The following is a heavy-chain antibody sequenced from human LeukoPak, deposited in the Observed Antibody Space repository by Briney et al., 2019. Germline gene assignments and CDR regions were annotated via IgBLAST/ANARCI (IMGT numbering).Heavy chain of an antibody. CDR3: ARGLAAAGTFDY. D-gene: IGHD6-13*01. Sequence: GGSLRLSCAASGFTLSTYWMNWVRQPPRQGLEWVANINQDGSDKYYVDSVKGRFTISRDNAKNSLYLQMNSLRAEDTAVYYCARGLAAAGTFDYWGQGTLVTVSS. CDR1: GFTLSTYW. CDR2: INQDGSDK. V-gene: IGHV3-7*04. J-gene: IGHJ4*02.